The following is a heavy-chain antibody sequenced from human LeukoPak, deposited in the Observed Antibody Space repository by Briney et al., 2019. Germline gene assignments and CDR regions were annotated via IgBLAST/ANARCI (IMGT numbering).Heavy chain of an antibody. V-gene: IGHV1-2*02. CDR3: ARETVPAIAAPRGLNY. CDR2: INPNSGDT. CDR1: GYTFTGYD. D-gene: IGHD6-13*01. Sequence: ASVKVSCKASGYTFTGYDINWVRQATGQGLEWMGWINPNSGDTNYAQKFQGRVTMTRDTSISTAYMELSRLRSDDTAVYYCARETVPAIAAPRGLNYWGQGTLVTVSP. J-gene: IGHJ4*02.